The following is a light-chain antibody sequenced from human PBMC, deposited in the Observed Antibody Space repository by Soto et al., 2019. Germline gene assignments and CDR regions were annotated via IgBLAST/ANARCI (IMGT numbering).Light chain of an antibody. Sequence: QSALTQPASVSGSPGQSITISCTGTSSDIGSYNYVSWYQQYPGKAPKVIIYDVTNRPSGVSDRFSGSRSGNTDSLTISGLQAADEADYYCSSYTITSIVLFGGGTKLTVL. CDR1: SSDIGSYNY. V-gene: IGLV2-14*03. J-gene: IGLJ2*01. CDR2: DVT. CDR3: SSYTITSIVL.